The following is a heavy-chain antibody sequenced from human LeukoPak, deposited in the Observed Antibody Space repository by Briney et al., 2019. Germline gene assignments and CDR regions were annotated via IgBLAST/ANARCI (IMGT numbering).Heavy chain of an antibody. Sequence: SETLSLTCTVSGGSISSYYWSWIRQPPGKGLEWIGYIYYSGSTNYNPSLKSRVTISVDTSKNQFSLKLSFVTAADTAVYYCARAGVATITVDYWGQGTLVTVSS. J-gene: IGHJ4*02. CDR3: ARAGVATITVDY. V-gene: IGHV4-59*01. D-gene: IGHD5-12*01. CDR2: IYYSGST. CDR1: GGSISSYY.